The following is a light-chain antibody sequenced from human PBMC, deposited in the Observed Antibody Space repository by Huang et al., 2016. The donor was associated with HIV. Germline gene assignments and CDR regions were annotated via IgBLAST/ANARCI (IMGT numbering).Light chain of an antibody. CDR2: CAA. V-gene: IGKV4-1*01. Sequence: DIVLTQSPDSLAVSLGQRATINCKSSQSLLYNSNNKNYLAWYQQKPGQPPNLLIYCAASRKTGVPDRFRGSGSETDFTLTISSLQAEDVAVYYCQQHYSSPPTFGQGTKLEIK. CDR3: QQHYSSPPT. CDR1: QSLLYNSNNKNY. J-gene: IGKJ2*01.